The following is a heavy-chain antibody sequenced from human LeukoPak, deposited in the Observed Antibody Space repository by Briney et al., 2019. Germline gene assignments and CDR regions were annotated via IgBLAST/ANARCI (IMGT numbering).Heavy chain of an antibody. Sequence: PSETLSLTCTVSGGSVSSGSYYWSWIRQPPGKGLEWIGYIYYSGSTNYNPSLKSRVTISVDTSKNQFSLKLSSVTAADTAVYYCATAAGTYYYYGMDVWGRGTTVTVSS. CDR3: ATAAGTYYYYGMDV. CDR2: IYYSGST. D-gene: IGHD6-13*01. CDR1: GGSVSSGSYY. V-gene: IGHV4-61*01. J-gene: IGHJ6*02.